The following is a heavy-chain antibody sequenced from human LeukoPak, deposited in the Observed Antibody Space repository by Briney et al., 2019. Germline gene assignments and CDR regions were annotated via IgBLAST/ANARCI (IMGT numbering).Heavy chain of an antibody. D-gene: IGHD2-2*01. J-gene: IGHJ3*02. CDR2: IYYSGST. Sequence: SQTLSLTCTVSGGSISSGDYYWSWIRQPPGKGLEWIGYIYYSGSTYYNPSLKSRVTISVDTSKNQFSLKLSSVTAADTAVYYCARGGYCSSTSCQGAFDIWGQGTMVTVSS. V-gene: IGHV4-30-4*08. CDR3: ARGGYCSSTSCQGAFDI. CDR1: GGSISSGDYY.